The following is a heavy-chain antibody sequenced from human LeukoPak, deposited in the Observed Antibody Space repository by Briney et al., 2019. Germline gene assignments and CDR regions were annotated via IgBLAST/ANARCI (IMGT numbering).Heavy chain of an antibody. CDR3: ARDRARGLDY. V-gene: IGHV4-34*01. D-gene: IGHD1-14*01. CDR1: GGSFSGYY. CDR2: INHSGST. Sequence: SETLSLTCVVYGGSFSGYYWTWIRQPPGKGLEWIGEINHSGSTNYNPSLKSRVTISVDTSKNQFSLKLSSVTAADTAVYYCARDRARGLDYWGQGTLVTVSS. J-gene: IGHJ4*02.